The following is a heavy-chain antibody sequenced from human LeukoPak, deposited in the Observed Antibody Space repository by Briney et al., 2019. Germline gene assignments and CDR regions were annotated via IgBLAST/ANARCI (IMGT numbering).Heavy chain of an antibody. V-gene: IGHV4-31*03. CDR3: ARVRFLEWLSADAFDI. CDR1: GGSISSGGYY. J-gene: IGHJ3*02. CDR2: IYYSGST. Sequence: PSETLSLTCTVSGGSISSGGYYWSWIRQHPGKGLEWIGYIYYSGSTYYNPSLESRVTISVDTSKNQFSLKLSSVTAADTAVYYCARVRFLEWLSADAFDIWGQGTMVTVSS. D-gene: IGHD3-3*01.